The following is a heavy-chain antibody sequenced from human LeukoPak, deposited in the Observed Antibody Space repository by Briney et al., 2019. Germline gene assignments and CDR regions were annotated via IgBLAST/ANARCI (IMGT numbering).Heavy chain of an antibody. J-gene: IGHJ3*02. D-gene: IGHD3-10*01. Sequence: SETLSLTCAVYGGSFSGYYWSWIRQPPGKGLEWIGSIYYSGSTYYNPSLKSRVTISVDTSKNQFSLKLSSVTAADTAVYYCARQELLWFGDDAFDIWGQGTMVTVSS. CDR2: IYYSGST. V-gene: IGHV4-34*01. CDR3: ARQELLWFGDDAFDI. CDR1: GGSFSGYY.